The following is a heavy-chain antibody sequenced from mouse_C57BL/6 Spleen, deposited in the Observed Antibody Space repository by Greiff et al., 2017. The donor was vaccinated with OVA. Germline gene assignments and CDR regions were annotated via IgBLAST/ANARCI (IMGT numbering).Heavy chain of an antibody. Sequence: VQLQQSGPELVKPGASVKISCKASGYTFTDYYMNWVKQSHGKSLEWIGDINPNNGGTSYNQKFKGKATLTVDKSSSTAYMELRSLTSEDSAVYYCARLDWCWGQGTTLTVSS. J-gene: IGHJ2*01. V-gene: IGHV1-26*01. D-gene: IGHD1-1*02. CDR2: INPNNGGT. CDR3: ARLDWC. CDR1: GYTFTDYY.